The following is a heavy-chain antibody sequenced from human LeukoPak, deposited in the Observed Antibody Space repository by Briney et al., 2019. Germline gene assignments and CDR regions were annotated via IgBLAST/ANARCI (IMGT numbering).Heavy chain of an antibody. Sequence: PSETLSLTCTVSGASISSGSFYWNWIPQPAGKGLEWVGRSYSSGSYNYNPSLKSRVTISVDTSKNQFSLKLTSVTATDTAVYYCARAYSPTDYFDYWGQGTLVTVSS. D-gene: IGHD6-13*01. CDR2: SYSSGSY. V-gene: IGHV4-61*02. CDR3: ARAYSPTDYFDY. J-gene: IGHJ4*02. CDR1: GASISSGSFY.